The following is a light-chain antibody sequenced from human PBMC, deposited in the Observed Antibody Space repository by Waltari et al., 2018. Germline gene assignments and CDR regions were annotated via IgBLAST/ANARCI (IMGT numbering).Light chain of an antibody. CDR2: KAS. J-gene: IGKJ1*01. CDR1: QSISNW. V-gene: IGKV1-5*03. CDR3: QQYDNYWT. Sequence: DIQMTQSPSTLSVSLGDRVTITRRASQSISNWLAWYKQKPGKAPKLLIYKASNLESGVPSRFSGSGSGTEFTLTISSLQPDDFATYYCQQYDNYWTFGQGTKVEI.